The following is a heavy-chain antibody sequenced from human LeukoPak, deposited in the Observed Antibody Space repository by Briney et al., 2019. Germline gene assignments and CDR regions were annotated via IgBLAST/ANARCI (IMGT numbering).Heavy chain of an antibody. CDR1: GPGFSSFV. CDR2: ISPYTGHT. J-gene: IGHJ5*02. Sequence: ASVKVSCKTYGPGFSSFVIAWVRQAPGQGLEWLGWISPYTGHTNYAPKFRGRVTMTTDTPTRTVYMDLRSLRSDDTAVYYCARGQVDTTMIIGGWFDHWGQGTLVIVSS. D-gene: IGHD5-18*01. CDR3: ARGQVDTTMIIGGWFDH. V-gene: IGHV1-18*04.